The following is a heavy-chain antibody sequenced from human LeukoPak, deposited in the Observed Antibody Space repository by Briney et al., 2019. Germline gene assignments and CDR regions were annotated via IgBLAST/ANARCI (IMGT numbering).Heavy chain of an antibody. CDR2: ISGSGGST. Sequence: GGSLRLSCAASGFSFKTYGMSWVRQAPGKGLEWVSGISGSGGSTYYADSVKGRFTISRDNAKNSLYLQMNSLRAEDTAVYYCARALWFGETFPAYWGQGTLVTVSS. V-gene: IGHV3-23*01. D-gene: IGHD3-10*01. CDR3: ARALWFGETFPAY. J-gene: IGHJ4*02. CDR1: GFSFKTYG.